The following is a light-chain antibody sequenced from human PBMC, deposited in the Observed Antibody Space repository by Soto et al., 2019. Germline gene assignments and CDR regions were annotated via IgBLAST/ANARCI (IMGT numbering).Light chain of an antibody. CDR3: QQSYSTPXT. CDR1: QSISSY. J-gene: IGKJ4*01. CDR2: AAS. Sequence: DIQMTQSPSSLSASVGDRVTITCRASQSISSYLNWYQQKPGKAPKLLIYAASSLQSGVPSRFSGSGSGTDFTLTISSLQPEDFATYYCQQSYSTPXTFGGGNRWIS. V-gene: IGKV1-39*01.